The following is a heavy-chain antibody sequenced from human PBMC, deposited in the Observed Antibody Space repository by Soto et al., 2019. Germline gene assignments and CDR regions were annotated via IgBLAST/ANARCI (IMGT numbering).Heavy chain of an antibody. J-gene: IGHJ4*02. Sequence: GGSLRLSCAASGFTFSSYAMSWVRQAPGKGLEWVSAISGSGGSTYYADSVKGRFTIFRDNSKNTLYLQMNSLRAEDTAVYYCAKSTGNGYDGDYWGQGTLVTVSS. CDR2: ISGSGGST. CDR1: GFTFSSYA. CDR3: AKSTGNGYDGDY. D-gene: IGHD5-12*01. V-gene: IGHV3-23*01.